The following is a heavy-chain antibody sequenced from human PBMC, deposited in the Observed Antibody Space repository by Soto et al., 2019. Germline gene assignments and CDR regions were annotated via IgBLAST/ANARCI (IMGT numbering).Heavy chain of an antibody. CDR1: GYGFTSYW. CDR3: ASPSIVGDDYYYGMDV. J-gene: IGHJ6*02. Sequence: PGESLKISCKGSGYGFTSYWIGWVRQVPGKGLEWMGIIYPGDSDTRYSPSFQGQVTISADKSISTAYLQWSSLKASDTAMYYCASPSIVGDDYYYGMDVWGQGTTVTVSS. V-gene: IGHV5-51*01. D-gene: IGHD2-15*01. CDR2: IYPGDSDT.